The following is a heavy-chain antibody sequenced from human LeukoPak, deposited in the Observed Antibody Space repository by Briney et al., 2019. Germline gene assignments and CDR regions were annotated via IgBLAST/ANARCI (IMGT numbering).Heavy chain of an antibody. D-gene: IGHD3-16*02. V-gene: IGHV1-24*01. CDR1: GYTLTELS. Sequence: ASVKVSCKVSGYTLTELSMHWVRQAPGKGLEWMGGFDPEDGETIYAQKFQGRATMTEDTSTDTAYMELSSLRSEDTAVYYCATYDYVWGSYRQNLDYWGQGTLVTVSS. CDR3: ATYDYVWGSYRQNLDY. J-gene: IGHJ4*02. CDR2: FDPEDGET.